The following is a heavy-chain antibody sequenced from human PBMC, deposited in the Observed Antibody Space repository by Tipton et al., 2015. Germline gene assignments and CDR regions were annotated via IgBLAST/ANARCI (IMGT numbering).Heavy chain of an antibody. V-gene: IGHV1-18*04. Sequence: QLVQSGAEVKKPGASVKVSCKASGYTFTSYGISWVRQAPGQGLEWMGWISAYNGNTNYAQRLQGRATMTTDTSTSTAYMEVRGLRSDDTAVYYCARNDYGDYHFDYWGQGTLVTVSS. CDR2: ISAYNGNT. J-gene: IGHJ4*02. CDR1: GYTFTSYG. D-gene: IGHD4-17*01. CDR3: ARNDYGDYHFDY.